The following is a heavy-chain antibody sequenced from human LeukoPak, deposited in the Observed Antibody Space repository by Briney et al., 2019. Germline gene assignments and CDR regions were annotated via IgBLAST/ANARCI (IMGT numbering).Heavy chain of an antibody. Sequence: PGGSLRLSCAVSGFPFSDYSMNWVRQAPGKGLEWVSSISSSGDYIYSADSVKGRFTISRDNAKNSLYLQMTNLSAEDTAVYFCVRDLVRGVHPVFYFDLWGRGTLVTVSS. CDR2: ISSSGDYI. V-gene: IGHV3-21*01. CDR1: GFPFSDYS. CDR3: VRDLVRGVHPVFYFDL. J-gene: IGHJ2*01. D-gene: IGHD3-10*01.